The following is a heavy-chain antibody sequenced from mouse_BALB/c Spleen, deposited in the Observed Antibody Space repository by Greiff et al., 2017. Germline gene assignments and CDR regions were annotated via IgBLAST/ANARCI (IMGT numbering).Heavy chain of an antibody. Sequence: DVQLVESGGGLVQPKGSLKLSCAASGFTFNTYAMHWVCQAPGKGLEWVARIRSKSNNYATYYADSVKDRFTISRDDSQSMLYLQMNNLKTEDTAMYYCVRGDAMDYWGQGTSVTVSS. CDR2: IRSKSNNYAT. CDR3: VRGDAMDY. V-gene: IGHV10-3*03. CDR1: GFTFNTYA. J-gene: IGHJ4*01.